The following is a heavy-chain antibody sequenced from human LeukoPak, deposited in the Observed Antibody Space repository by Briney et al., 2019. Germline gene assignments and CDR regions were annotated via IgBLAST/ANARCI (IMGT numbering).Heavy chain of an antibody. CDR3: ARAHTPWELRNWFDP. V-gene: IGHV3-23*01. CDR2: ISGSGGST. Sequence: GGSLRLSCAASGFTFSSYAMSWVRQAPGRGLQGVSAISGSGGSTYYADSVKGRFTISRDNSKNTLYLQMNSLRAEDTAVYYCARAHTPWELRNWFDPWGQGTLVTVSS. J-gene: IGHJ5*02. CDR1: GFTFSSYA. D-gene: IGHD1-26*01.